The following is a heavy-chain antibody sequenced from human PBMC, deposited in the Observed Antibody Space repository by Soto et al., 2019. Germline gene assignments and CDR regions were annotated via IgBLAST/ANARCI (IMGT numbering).Heavy chain of an antibody. Sequence: GGSLRLSCAASGFTFSSYAMSWVRQAPGKGLEWVSAISGSGGSTYYADSVKGRFTISRDNSKNTLYLQMNSLRAEDTAVYYCAKDLITIFGVVPYYFDYWGQGTLVTVSS. D-gene: IGHD3-3*01. J-gene: IGHJ4*02. CDR3: AKDLITIFGVVPYYFDY. CDR2: ISGSGGST. CDR1: GFTFSSYA. V-gene: IGHV3-23*01.